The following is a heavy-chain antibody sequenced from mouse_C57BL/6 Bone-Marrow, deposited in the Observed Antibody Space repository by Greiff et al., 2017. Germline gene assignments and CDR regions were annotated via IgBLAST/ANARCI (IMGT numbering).Heavy chain of an antibody. CDR3: ARSYLLWEIRWAMDY. CDR1: GYTFTSYG. J-gene: IGHJ4*01. Sequence: QVQLQQSGAELARPGASVKLSCKASGYTFTSYGISWVKQRTGQGLEWIGEIYPRSGNTYYNEKFKGKATLTADKSSSTAYMELRSLTSEDSAVYFCARSYLLWEIRWAMDYWGQGTSVTGSS. CDR2: IYPRSGNT. V-gene: IGHV1-81*01. D-gene: IGHD2-1*01.